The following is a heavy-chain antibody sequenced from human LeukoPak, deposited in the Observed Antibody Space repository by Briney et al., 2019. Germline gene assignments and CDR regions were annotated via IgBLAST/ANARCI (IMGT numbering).Heavy chain of an antibody. CDR1: GGSISNYY. CDR2: IYTSGST. Sequence: SETLSLTCNVSGGSISNYYWSWIRQPAGKGLELIGRIYTSGSTNYNPSLKSRVTMSVDTSKNQFTLKLSSVTAADTAVYYCARSRCSSISCASRGAFDIWGQGTMVTVSS. D-gene: IGHD2-2*01. V-gene: IGHV4-4*07. CDR3: ARSRCSSISCASRGAFDI. J-gene: IGHJ3*02.